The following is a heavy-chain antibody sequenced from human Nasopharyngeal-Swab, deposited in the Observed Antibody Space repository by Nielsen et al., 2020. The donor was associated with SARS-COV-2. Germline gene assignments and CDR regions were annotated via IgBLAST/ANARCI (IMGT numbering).Heavy chain of an antibody. CDR3: ARHETSMIVVVGGLGAFDI. V-gene: IGHV4-39*01. D-gene: IGHD3-22*01. Sequence: SETLSLTCTVSGGSISSSSYYWGWIRQPPGKGLEWIGSIYYSGSTYYNPSLKSRVTISVDTSKNQFSLKLSSVTAADTAVYYCARHETSMIVVVGGLGAFDIWGQGTMVTVSS. CDR1: GGSISSSSYY. J-gene: IGHJ3*02. CDR2: IYYSGST.